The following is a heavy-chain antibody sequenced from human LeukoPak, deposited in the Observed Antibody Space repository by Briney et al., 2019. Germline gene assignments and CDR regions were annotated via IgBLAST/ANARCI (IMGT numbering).Heavy chain of an antibody. Sequence: SETLSLTCAVYGGSFSGYYWSWIRQPPGKGLEWIGEINHSGSTNYNPSLKSRVTISVDTSKNQFSLKLSSVTAADTAVYYCARGQKYTSGYTVTELGSRYFDYWGQGTLVTVSS. CDR3: ARGQKYTSGYTVTELGSRYFDY. J-gene: IGHJ4*02. CDR2: INHSGST. CDR1: GGSFSGYY. V-gene: IGHV4-34*01. D-gene: IGHD5-18*01.